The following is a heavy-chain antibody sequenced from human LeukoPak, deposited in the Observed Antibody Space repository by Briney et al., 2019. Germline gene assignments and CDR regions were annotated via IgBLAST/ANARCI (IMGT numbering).Heavy chain of an antibody. Sequence: SETLSLTCTVSGDSISSSSYYWGWIRQPPGKGLEWIGSIYYSGSTYYNPSLKSRVTISVDTSKNQFSLKLSSVTAADTAVYYCARLGRSYYADFDYWGQATLVTVST. CDR3: ARLGRSYYADFDY. CDR2: IYYSGST. V-gene: IGHV4-39*01. J-gene: IGHJ4*02. D-gene: IGHD1-26*01. CDR1: GDSISSSSYY.